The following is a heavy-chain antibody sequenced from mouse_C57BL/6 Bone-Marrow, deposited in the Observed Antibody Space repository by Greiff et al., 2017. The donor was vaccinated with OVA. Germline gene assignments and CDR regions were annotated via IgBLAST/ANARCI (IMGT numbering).Heavy chain of an antibody. CDR1: GYTFTRYW. CDR3: ARVYYDYGDYAMDY. D-gene: IGHD2-4*01. J-gene: IGHJ4*01. V-gene: IGHV1-55*01. Sequence: QVQLQQPGAELVKPGASVKMSCKASGYTFTRYWITWVKQRPGQGLEWIGDIYPGSGSTNYNEKFKSKATLTVDTSSSTAYMQLSSLTSEDSAVYYCARVYYDYGDYAMDYWGQGTSVTVSS. CDR2: IYPGSGST.